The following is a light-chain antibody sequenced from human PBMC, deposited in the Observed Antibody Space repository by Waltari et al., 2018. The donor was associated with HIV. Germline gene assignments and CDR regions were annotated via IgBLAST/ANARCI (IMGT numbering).Light chain of an antibody. V-gene: IGLV1-40*01. CDR3: QSYDSSLSGSWV. J-gene: IGLJ3*02. Sequence: QSVLTQPPSVSGAPAQRVSISCTGSTSNIGAGYDVHWYHQVPGTAPKLLLFGNTTRPSGVPARISGSKSGTAASLAISGLRAEDEAYYYCQSYDSSLSGSWVFGGGTKLTVL. CDR1: TSNIGAGYD. CDR2: GNT.